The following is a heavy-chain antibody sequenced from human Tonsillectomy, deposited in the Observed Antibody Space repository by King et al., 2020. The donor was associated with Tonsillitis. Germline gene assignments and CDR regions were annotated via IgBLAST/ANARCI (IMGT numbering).Heavy chain of an antibody. CDR1: GFSVSNHY. CDR3: AQAWGAATGDF. V-gene: IGHV3-66*01. Sequence: VQLVESGGGLVQPGGSLRLSCAASGFSVSNHYMIWVRQAPGKGLEWVSFIDKPGNFYYADSVKGRFTISRDNSKNTLFLQMNSLRAEDTAIYYCAQAWGAATGDFWGQGALVTVSS. J-gene: IGHJ4*02. CDR2: IDKPGNF. D-gene: IGHD7-27*01.